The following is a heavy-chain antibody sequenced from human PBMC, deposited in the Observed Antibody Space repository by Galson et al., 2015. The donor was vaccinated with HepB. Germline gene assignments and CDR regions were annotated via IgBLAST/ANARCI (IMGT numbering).Heavy chain of an antibody. Sequence: SLRLSCAASGFTFSSYGMHWVRQAPGKGLEWVALMLHDGTTKYYVDSVRGRFAISRDNSKKTLYLHMNSLRAGDTAIYYCARGPFEMGTKGHYYGMDVWGQGTTVTVSS. V-gene: IGHV3-33*08. CDR1: GFTFSSYG. CDR3: ARGPFEMGTKGHYYGMDV. J-gene: IGHJ6*02. CDR2: MLHDGTTK. D-gene: IGHD1-7*01.